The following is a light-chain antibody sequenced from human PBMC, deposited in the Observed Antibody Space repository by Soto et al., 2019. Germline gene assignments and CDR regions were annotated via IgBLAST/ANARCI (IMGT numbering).Light chain of an antibody. J-gene: IGLJ1*01. V-gene: IGLV2-11*01. CDR3: CSYAVTFYV. Sequence: QSVLTQPASVSGSPGQSITISCSGTTNDVGGYNYVSWYQQHPGKAPKLLIYDVSERPSGVPDRFSGSKSGNTASLTISGLQAEDEADYYCCSYAVTFYVFGTGTKLTVL. CDR2: DVS. CDR1: TNDVGGYNY.